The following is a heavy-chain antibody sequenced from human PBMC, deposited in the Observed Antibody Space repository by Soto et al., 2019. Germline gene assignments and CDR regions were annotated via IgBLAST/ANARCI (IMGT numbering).Heavy chain of an antibody. D-gene: IGHD3-3*01. Sequence: ASVKVSCKASGYTFTSYGISWVRQAPGQGLEWMGWISAYNGNTNYAQKLQGRVTMTTDTSTSTAYMELRSLRSDDTAVYYCARVRERISIFGVVIPSYYYYYMDVWGKGTTVTVSS. CDR3: ARVRERISIFGVVIPSYYYYYMDV. J-gene: IGHJ6*03. V-gene: IGHV1-18*01. CDR1: GYTFTSYG. CDR2: ISAYNGNT.